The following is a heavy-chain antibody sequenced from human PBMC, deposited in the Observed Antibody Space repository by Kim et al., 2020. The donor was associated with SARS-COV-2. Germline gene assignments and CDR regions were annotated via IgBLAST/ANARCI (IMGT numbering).Heavy chain of an antibody. D-gene: IGHD6-6*01. Sequence: SETLSLTCTVSGGSISSGGYYWSWIRQHPGKGLEWIGYIYYSWKTYYNPSLKRRLTISVDTSKHQFSLKLSSVTAADTALYYCARVRGAARSWGRKIDAFDIWGQGTMVTVSS. CDR2: IYYSWKT. J-gene: IGHJ3*02. V-gene: IGHV4-31*03. CDR1: GGSISSGGYY. CDR3: ARVRGAARSWGRKIDAFDI.